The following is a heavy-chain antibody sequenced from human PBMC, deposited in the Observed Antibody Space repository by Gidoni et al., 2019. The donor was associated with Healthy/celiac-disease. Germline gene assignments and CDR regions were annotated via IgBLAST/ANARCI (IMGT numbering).Heavy chain of an antibody. D-gene: IGHD3-10*01. CDR3: AGASAVGSGSYPYYFDY. V-gene: IGHV3-30-3*01. CDR2: ISYDGSNK. Sequence: QVQLVESGGGGVQPGRSLRLPCAAPGSTLGSSAMHWVGHAPGKGLEGVAVISYDGSNKYYADSVKGRFTISRDNSKNTLYLQMTSLRAEDTAVYYCAGASAVGSGSYPYYFDYWGQGTLVTVSS. J-gene: IGHJ4*02. CDR1: GSTLGSSA.